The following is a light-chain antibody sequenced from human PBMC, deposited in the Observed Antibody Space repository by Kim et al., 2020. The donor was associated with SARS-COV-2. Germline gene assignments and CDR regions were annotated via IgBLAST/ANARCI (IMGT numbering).Light chain of an antibody. CDR1: SSDVGGYNY. Sequence: GQWITITCTGTSSDVGGYNYVAWYQQHPGKAPNLMIYDVSNWPSGVSNRFSGSKSGNTASLTISGLQAEDEADYYCSSYTSSSTYVFGTGTKVTVL. J-gene: IGLJ1*01. CDR3: SSYTSSSTYV. CDR2: DVS. V-gene: IGLV2-14*03.